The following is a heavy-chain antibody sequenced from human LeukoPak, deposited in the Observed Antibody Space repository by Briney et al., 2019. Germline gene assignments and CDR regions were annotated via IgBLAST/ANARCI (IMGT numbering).Heavy chain of an antibody. J-gene: IGHJ3*02. CDR3: AKARNVLLWFGELTTDAFDI. D-gene: IGHD3-10*01. V-gene: IGHV3-23*01. CDR2: ISGSGGST. CDR1: GFTFSSYA. Sequence: PGGSLRLSCAASGFTFSSYAMSWVRQAPGKGLEWVSAISGSGGSTYYADSVKGRFTISRDNSKNTLYLQMNSLRAEDTAVYYCAKARNVLLWFGELTTDAFDIWGQGTMVTVSS.